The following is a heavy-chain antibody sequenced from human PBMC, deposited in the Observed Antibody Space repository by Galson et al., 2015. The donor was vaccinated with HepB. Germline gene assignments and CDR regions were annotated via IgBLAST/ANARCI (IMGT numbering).Heavy chain of an antibody. J-gene: IGHJ6*02. CDR2: ISYDGSNK. V-gene: IGHV3-30*18. CDR3: AKGPRYGGYSSYYYYGMDV. D-gene: IGHD5-12*01. Sequence: CAASGFTFSSYGMHWVRQAPGKGLEWVAVISYDGSNKYYADSVKGRFTISRDNSKNTLYLQMNSLRAEDTAVYYCAKGPRYGGYSSYYYYGMDVWGQGTTVTVSS. CDR1: GFTFSSYG.